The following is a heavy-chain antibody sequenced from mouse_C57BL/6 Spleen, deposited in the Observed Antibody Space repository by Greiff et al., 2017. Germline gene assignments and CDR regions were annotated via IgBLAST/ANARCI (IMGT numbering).Heavy chain of an antibody. CDR1: GFTFSDAW. J-gene: IGHJ2*01. V-gene: IGHV6-6*01. Sequence: EVHLVESGGGLVQPGGSMKLSCAASGFTFSDAWMDWVRQSPEKGLEWVAEIRNKANNHATYYAESVQGRFTISRDDSKSRVYMQMNSVRAEDTGSDCCIPNWDYFDYWGQGTTLTVSS. CDR3: IPNWDYFDY. D-gene: IGHD4-1*02. CDR2: IRNKANNHAT.